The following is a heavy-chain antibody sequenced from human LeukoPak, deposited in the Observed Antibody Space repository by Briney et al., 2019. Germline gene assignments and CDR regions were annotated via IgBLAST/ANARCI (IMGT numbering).Heavy chain of an antibody. CDR1: GFNFNDAA. CDR3: AKEAGAQGLVDAFDI. J-gene: IGHJ3*02. CDR2: ISGSGGST. V-gene: IGHV3-23*01. Sequence: GGSLRLSCAASGFNFNDAAMTWVRQAPGKGLEWVSAISGSGGSTYYADSVKGRFTISRDNSKNTLYLQMNSLRAEDTAVYYCAKEAGAQGLVDAFDIWGQGTMVTVSS. D-gene: IGHD6-19*01.